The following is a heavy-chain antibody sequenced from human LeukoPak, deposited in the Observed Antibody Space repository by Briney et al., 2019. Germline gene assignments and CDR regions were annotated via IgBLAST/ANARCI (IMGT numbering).Heavy chain of an antibody. CDR1: GFTFSSYS. J-gene: IGHJ3*02. CDR3: ARDTIYDSNAFDI. D-gene: IGHD3-22*01. Sequence: GGSLRLSCAASGFTFSSYSMPWVRQAPGTGLEWVSSISSSTYIYYADSVKGRFTISRDNAKNSLSLQMHSLRAEDTALYYCARDTIYDSNAFDIWGQGTMVTVSS. V-gene: IGHV3-21*01. CDR2: ISSSTYI.